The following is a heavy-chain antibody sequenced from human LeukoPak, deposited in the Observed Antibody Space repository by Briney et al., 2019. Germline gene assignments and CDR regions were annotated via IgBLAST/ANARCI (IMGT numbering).Heavy chain of an antibody. CDR1: GGSISSGSYY. V-gene: IGHV4-61*02. CDR3: ARAAVVSGWRNWFDP. D-gene: IGHD4-23*01. CDR2: IYTSGST. J-gene: IGHJ5*02. Sequence: RPSQTLSLTCTVSGGSISSGSYYWSWIRQPAGKGLEWIGRIYTSGSTNYNPSLKSRVTISVDTSKNQFFLKLSSVTAADTAVYYCARAAVVSGWRNWFDPWGQGTLVTVSS.